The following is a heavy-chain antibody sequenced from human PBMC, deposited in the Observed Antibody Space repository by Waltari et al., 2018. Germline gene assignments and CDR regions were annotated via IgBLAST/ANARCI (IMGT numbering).Heavy chain of an antibody. CDR1: GDSINSGSYF. V-gene: IGHV4-61*02. D-gene: IGHD3-16*01. J-gene: IGHJ4*02. CDR2: SYKYGNT. CDR3: TRDPAGGIDV. Sequence: QVQLQESGPGLVKPSETLSLTCNVSGDSINSGSYFWSWIRQPAGEGLDFIGRSYKYGNTIYNPPLTGRVTITSDMSRNQFSLRLKSVTAADTAVYYCTRDPAGGIDVWGQGTLVTVSS.